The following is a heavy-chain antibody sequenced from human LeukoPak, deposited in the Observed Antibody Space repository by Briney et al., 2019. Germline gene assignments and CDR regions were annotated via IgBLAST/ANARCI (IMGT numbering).Heavy chain of an antibody. J-gene: IGHJ5*02. V-gene: IGHV1-69*13. Sequence: SVKVSCKASGGTFSSYAISWVRQAPGQGLEWMGGIIPIFGTANYAQKFQGRVTITADESTSTAYMELSSLRSEDTAVYYCARVGSYCSSTSCKRSWFDPWGQGTLVTVSP. CDR1: GGTFSSYA. CDR2: IIPIFGTA. D-gene: IGHD2-2*01. CDR3: ARVGSYCSSTSCKRSWFDP.